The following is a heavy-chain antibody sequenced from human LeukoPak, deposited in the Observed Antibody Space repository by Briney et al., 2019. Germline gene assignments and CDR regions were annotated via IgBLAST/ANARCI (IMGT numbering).Heavy chain of an antibody. D-gene: IGHD2-2*01. CDR1: GGSISSSSYY. CDR2: IYYSGS. Sequence: PSETLSLTCTVSGGSISSSSYYWGWIRQPPGKGLEWIGSIYYSGSTISVDTSKNQFSLKLSSVTAADAAVYYCARHSWDIVVVPAAINAFDIWGQGTMVTVSS. J-gene: IGHJ3*02. CDR3: ARHSWDIVVVPAAINAFDI. V-gene: IGHV4-39*01.